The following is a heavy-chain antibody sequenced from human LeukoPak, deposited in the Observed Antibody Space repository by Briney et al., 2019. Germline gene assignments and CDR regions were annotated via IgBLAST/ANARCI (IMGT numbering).Heavy chain of an antibody. CDR2: VIPLFGTA. Sequence: ASVKVSCKASGGAFSNFAISWVRQAPGQGLEWMGGVIPLFGTANYAQRFQGRVTITADESTSTVYMELSSLRSEDTAVYYCAIDQPVAGVSNFDSWGQGTLVTVSS. D-gene: IGHD6-19*01. V-gene: IGHV1-69*13. CDR3: AIDQPVAGVSNFDS. J-gene: IGHJ4*02. CDR1: GGAFSNFA.